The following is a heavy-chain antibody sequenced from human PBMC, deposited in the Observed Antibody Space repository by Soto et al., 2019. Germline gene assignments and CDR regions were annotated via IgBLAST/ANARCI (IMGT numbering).Heavy chain of an antibody. J-gene: IGHJ3*02. V-gene: IGHV1-58*01. CDR2: IVVGSGNT. Sequence: GASVKVSCKASGFTFTSSAVQWVRQARGQRLEWIGWIVVGSGNTNYAQKFQERVTITRDMSTSTAYMELSSLRSEDTALYYCAAGNYYDSSGYYWDAFDIWGQGTMVTVSS. CDR3: AAGNYYDSSGYYWDAFDI. CDR1: GFTFTSSA. D-gene: IGHD3-22*01.